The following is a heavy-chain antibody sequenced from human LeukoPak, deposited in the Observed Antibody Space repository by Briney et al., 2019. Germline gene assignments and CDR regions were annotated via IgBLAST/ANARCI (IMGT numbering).Heavy chain of an antibody. V-gene: IGHV3-33*01. J-gene: IGHJ4*02. CDR1: GFTFSSYG. D-gene: IGHD1-14*01. Sequence: LTGGSLRLSCAASGFTFSSYGMHWVRQAPGKGLEWVAVIWYDGSNKYYADSVKGRFTISRDNSKNTLYLQMNSLRAEDTAVYYYARDWAGNRYYFDYWGQGTLVTVSS. CDR3: ARDWAGNRYYFDY. CDR2: IWYDGSNK.